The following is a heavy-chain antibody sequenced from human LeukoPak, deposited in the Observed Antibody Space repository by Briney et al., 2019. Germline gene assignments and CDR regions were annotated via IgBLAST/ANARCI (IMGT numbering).Heavy chain of an antibody. D-gene: IGHD3-22*01. Sequence: GGSLRLSCAASGFTFSTYAMNWVRQAPGRGLEWVSTISNSGGDIYYADSVKGRFTISRDNSENTLYLQMNSLRAEDTAVYYCAKIPPYYYDRSGYYYFDYWGQGTLVTVSS. J-gene: IGHJ4*02. CDR3: AKIPPYYYDRSGYYYFDY. CDR1: GFTFSTYA. CDR2: ISNSGGDI. V-gene: IGHV3-23*01.